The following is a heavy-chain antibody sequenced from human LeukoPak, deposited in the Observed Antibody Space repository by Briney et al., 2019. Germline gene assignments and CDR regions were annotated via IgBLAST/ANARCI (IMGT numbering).Heavy chain of an antibody. J-gene: IGHJ5*02. D-gene: IGHD3-10*01. CDR1: GGSVTSGGFY. V-gene: IGHV4-39*01. CDR3: ARHSGSGSLSRPFDP. Sequence: SETLSLTCSVSGGSVTSGGFYWGWLRQPPGKGPEWIATIYYTGSTYYNPSLQSRVTISIDTYKNQFSLRLTSVTATDTAVYHCARHSGSGSLSRPFDPWGQGTLVTVSS. CDR2: IYYTGST.